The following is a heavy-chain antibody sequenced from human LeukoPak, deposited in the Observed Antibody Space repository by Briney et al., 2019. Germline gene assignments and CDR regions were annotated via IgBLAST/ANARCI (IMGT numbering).Heavy chain of an antibody. CDR1: GVTFSSYA. J-gene: IGHJ4*02. V-gene: IGHV1-69*05. D-gene: IGHD3-3*01. Sequence: SVKVSCKASGVTFSSYAISWVRQAPGQGLEWMGRIIPIFGTANYAQKFQGRVTITTDESTSTAYMELSSLRSEDTAVYHCARDPAPAGLRFWSGYYTAHFDYWGQGTLVTVS. CDR3: ARDPAPAGLRFWSGYYTAHFDY. CDR2: IIPIFGTA.